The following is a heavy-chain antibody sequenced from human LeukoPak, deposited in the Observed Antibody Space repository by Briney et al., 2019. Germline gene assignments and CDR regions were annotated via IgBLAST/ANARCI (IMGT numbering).Heavy chain of an antibody. Sequence: ASVKVSCTASGYTFTSYDINWVRQATGQGLEWMGWMNPNSGNTGYAQKFQGRVTMTRDTSTSTVYMELSSLRSEDTAVYYCARPARYSGYDFSRDAFDIWGQGTMVTVSS. J-gene: IGHJ3*02. CDR1: GYTFTSYD. CDR2: MNPNSGNT. CDR3: ARPARYSGYDFSRDAFDI. D-gene: IGHD5-12*01. V-gene: IGHV1-8*01.